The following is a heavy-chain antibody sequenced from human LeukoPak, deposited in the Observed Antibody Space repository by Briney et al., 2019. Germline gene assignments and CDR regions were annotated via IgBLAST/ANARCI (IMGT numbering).Heavy chain of an antibody. Sequence: GGSLRLSCAASGFTFSRFWIYWVRHAPGKGLVWVSRINGEGSETMYADSVKGRFTIPRDSAKNTLYLQMNSLRAEDTAVYYCARVRMGDDFNPFDYWGQGTLVTLSS. V-gene: IGHV3-74*03. CDR1: GFTFSRFW. D-gene: IGHD3-16*01. CDR3: ARVRMGDDFNPFDY. J-gene: IGHJ4*02. CDR2: INGEGSET.